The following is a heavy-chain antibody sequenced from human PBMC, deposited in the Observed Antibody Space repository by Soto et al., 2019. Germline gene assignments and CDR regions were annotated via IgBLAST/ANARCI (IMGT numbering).Heavy chain of an antibody. D-gene: IGHD3-10*01. Sequence: HLGGSLRLSCAASRFTFSSYGMHWVRQAPGKGLEWVAVISYDGSNKYYADSVKGRFTISRDNSKNTLYLQMNSLRAEDTAVYYCATAERGVIINFYYYGMDVWGQGTTVTVSS. CDR1: RFTFSSYG. CDR3: ATAERGVIINFYYYGMDV. J-gene: IGHJ6*02. V-gene: IGHV3-30*03. CDR2: ISYDGSNK.